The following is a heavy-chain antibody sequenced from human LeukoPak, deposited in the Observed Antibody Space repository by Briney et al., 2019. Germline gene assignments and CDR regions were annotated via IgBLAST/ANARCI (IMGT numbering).Heavy chain of an antibody. CDR2: ISGSGGST. CDR3: AILLVAIAVDY. V-gene: IGHV3-23*01. CDR1: GFTFSSYA. J-gene: IGHJ4*02. Sequence: GGSLRLSCAASGFTFSSYAMSWVRQAPGKGLEWVSAISGSGGSTYYADSVKGRFTISRDNSKNTLYLKWNSLRAEDTAVYYCAILLVAIAVDYWGQGTLVTVSS. D-gene: IGHD5-12*01.